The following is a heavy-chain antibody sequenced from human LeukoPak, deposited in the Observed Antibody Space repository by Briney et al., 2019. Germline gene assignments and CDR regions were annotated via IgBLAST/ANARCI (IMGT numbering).Heavy chain of an antibody. CDR3: ARLGTKWSSDY. CDR1: GFTFTSYG. J-gene: IGHJ4*02. CDR2: IWHDGSTK. D-gene: IGHD2-8*01. Sequence: AGSLRLSCAASGFTFTSYGLNWVRQPPGKGLEWVAVIWHDGSTKYYADSMKGRSIISKAQSKNTLFRQMNRLRGEDTAVYDGARLGTKWSSDYWGQGTLVTVSS. V-gene: IGHV3-33*01.